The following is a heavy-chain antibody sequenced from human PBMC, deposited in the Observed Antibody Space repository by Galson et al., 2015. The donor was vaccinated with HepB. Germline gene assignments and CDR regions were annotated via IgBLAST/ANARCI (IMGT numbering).Heavy chain of an antibody. D-gene: IGHD2-2*01. CDR2: INAGNGNT. Sequence: SVKVSCKASGYTFTSYAMHWVRQAPGQRLEWMGWINAGNGNTKYSQKFQGRVTITRDTSASTAYMELSSLRSEDTAVYYCARGPLNIVVVPAAIFFDYWGQGTLVTVSS. CDR3: ARGPLNIVVVPAAIFFDY. J-gene: IGHJ4*02. CDR1: GYTFTSYA. V-gene: IGHV1-3*01.